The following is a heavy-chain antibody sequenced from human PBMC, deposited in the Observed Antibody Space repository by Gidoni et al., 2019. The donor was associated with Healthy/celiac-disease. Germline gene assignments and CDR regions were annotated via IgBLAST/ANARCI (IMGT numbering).Heavy chain of an antibody. CDR3: AGGYCSGGSCYLFAFDI. Sequence: QLQLQESGPGLVKPSEPLSLTCTVSGGSISSSSYYWGWIRQPPGKGLEWIVSLSYSGSTYYNPSLKSRVTISVDTSKNQFSLKLSSVTAADTAVYYCAGGYCSGGSCYLFAFDIWGQGTMVTVSS. V-gene: IGHV4-39*01. D-gene: IGHD2-15*01. CDR2: LSYSGST. CDR1: GGSISSSSYY. J-gene: IGHJ3*02.